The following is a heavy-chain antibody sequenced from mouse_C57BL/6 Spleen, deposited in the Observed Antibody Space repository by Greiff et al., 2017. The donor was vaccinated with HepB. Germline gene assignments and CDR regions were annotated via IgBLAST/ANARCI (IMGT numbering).Heavy chain of an antibody. J-gene: IGHJ4*01. Sequence: VQLKESGPELVKPGASVKIPCKASGYTFTDYNMDWVKQSHGKSLEWIGDINPNNGGTIYNQKFKGKATLTVDKSSSTAYMELRSLTSEDTAVYYCARKRRYAMDYWGQGTSVTVSS. CDR3: ARKRRYAMDY. D-gene: IGHD2-12*01. V-gene: IGHV1-18*01. CDR2: INPNNGGT. CDR1: GYTFTDYN.